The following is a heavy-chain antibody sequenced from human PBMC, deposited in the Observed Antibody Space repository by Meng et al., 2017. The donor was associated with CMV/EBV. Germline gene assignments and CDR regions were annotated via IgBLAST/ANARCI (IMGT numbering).Heavy chain of an antibody. J-gene: IGHJ6*02. V-gene: IGHV3-48*03. CDR3: ARDFLVSSGYYRNYYYYGMDV. CDR2: ISSSGSTI. Sequence: GESLKISCAASGFTFSSYEMNWVRQAPGKGLEWVSYISSSGSTIYYADSVKGRFTISRDNAKNSLYLQMNSLRAGDTAVYYCARDFLVSSGYYRNYYYYGMDVWGQGTTVTVSS. D-gene: IGHD3-22*01. CDR1: GFTFSSYE.